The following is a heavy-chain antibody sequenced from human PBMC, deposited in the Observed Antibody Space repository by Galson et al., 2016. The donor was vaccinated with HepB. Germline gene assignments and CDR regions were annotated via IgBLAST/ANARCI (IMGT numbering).Heavy chain of an antibody. CDR2: ISGSGDIT. D-gene: IGHD3-16*01. V-gene: IGHV3-23*01. CDR3: ARDPARGGGGFDY. CDR1: GFSFSRRA. J-gene: IGHJ4*02. Sequence: SLRLSCAASGFSFSRRAMNWVRQAPGKGLEWVSSISGSGDITYSADSVKGRFTISRDNARNSLFLQMNGLRPGDSAMYYCARDPARGGGGFDYWGRGTLVAVSS.